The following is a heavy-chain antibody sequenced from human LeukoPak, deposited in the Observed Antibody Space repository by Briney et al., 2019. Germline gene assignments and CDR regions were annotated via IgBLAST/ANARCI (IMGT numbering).Heavy chain of an antibody. Sequence: GGSLRLSCAASGFTFSSYAMSWVRQAPGKGLEWVSAISGSGGSTYYADSVKGRFTISRDNSKNTLYLQMNSLRAEDTAIYYCATSDSSGYYSQGYFDYWGQGTLVTVSS. CDR3: ATSDSSGYYSQGYFDY. V-gene: IGHV3-23*01. D-gene: IGHD3-22*01. CDR1: GFTFSSYA. CDR2: ISGSGGST. J-gene: IGHJ4*02.